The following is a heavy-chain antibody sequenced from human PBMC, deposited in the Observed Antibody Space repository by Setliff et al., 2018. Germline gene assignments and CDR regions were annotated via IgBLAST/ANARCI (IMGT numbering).Heavy chain of an antibody. CDR1: GFTFSGSE. J-gene: IGHJ4*02. V-gene: IGHV3-73*01. CDR3: AKRGDSSSWLEY. D-gene: IGHD6-13*01. CDR2: IRSRPDNYAT. Sequence: GESLKISCAASGFTFSGSEIHWVRQASGKGLEWVGRIRSRPDNYATAYAASVKGRFTISRDDSKNTAYLQMNSLRAEDTAVYYCAKRGDSSSWLEYWGQGTLVTVSS.